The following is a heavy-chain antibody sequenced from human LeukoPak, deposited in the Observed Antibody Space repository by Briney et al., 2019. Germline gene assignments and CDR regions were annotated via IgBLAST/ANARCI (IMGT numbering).Heavy chain of an antibody. CDR1: GFTFSSYA. CDR3: AKDPGVRGVKEAAY. Sequence: PGGSLRLSCAASGFTFSSYAMSWVRQAPGKGLEWVSAISGSGGSTYYADSVKGRFTISRDNSKNTLYLQMNSLRAEDTAVYYCAKDPGVRGVKEAAYWGQGTLVTVSS. J-gene: IGHJ4*02. V-gene: IGHV3-23*01. D-gene: IGHD3-10*01. CDR2: ISGSGGST.